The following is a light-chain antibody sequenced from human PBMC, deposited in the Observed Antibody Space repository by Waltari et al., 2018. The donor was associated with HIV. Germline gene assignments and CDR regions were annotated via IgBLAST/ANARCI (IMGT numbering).Light chain of an antibody. V-gene: IGLV2-14*03. J-gene: IGLJ1*01. CDR2: DVS. CDR3: SSYTSSSTRV. Sequence: QSALTQPASVSGSPGQSITISCTGTSSDVGGHNYVSWYQQHPGKAPKLWMYDVSDRPSGVSNRFSGSKSGNTASRTISGLQAEDEADYYCSSYTSSSTRVFGTGTKVTVL. CDR1: SSDVGGHNY.